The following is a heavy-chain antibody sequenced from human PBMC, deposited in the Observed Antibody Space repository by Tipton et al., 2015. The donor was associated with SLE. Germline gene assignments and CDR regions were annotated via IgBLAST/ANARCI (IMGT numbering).Heavy chain of an antibody. J-gene: IGHJ6*03. CDR3: ARGVSGYFNFCYMAV. CDR2: IYYSGST. V-gene: IGHV4-39*01. D-gene: IGHD3-16*01. Sequence: LRLSCTVSGGSISSSSDYWGWIRQPSGKGLEWIGNIYYSGSTYYNPSLKSRVTISVDTSKNQFSLKLSSVTAADTAVYYCARGVSGYFNFCYMAVWGKGTTVTISS. CDR1: GGSISSSSDY.